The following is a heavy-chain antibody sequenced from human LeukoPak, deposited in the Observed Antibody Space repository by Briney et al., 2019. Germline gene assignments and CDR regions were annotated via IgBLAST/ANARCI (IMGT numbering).Heavy chain of an antibody. CDR2: INSDASRI. CDR3: AREEYSSGWLDY. V-gene: IGHV3-74*01. Sequence: GGSLRLSCAASGFTFSSYWMYWVRQAPGKGLVWVSRINSDASRIAYADSVKGRFTISRDNAKNTLYLQMNSLRADDTAVYYCAREEYSSGWLDYWGQGTLVTVSS. D-gene: IGHD6-19*01. J-gene: IGHJ4*02. CDR1: GFTFSSYW.